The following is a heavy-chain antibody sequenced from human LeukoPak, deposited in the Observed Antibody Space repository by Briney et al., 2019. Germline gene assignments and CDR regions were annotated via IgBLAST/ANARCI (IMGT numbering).Heavy chain of an antibody. CDR1: AFTFSSYG. CDR3: AKEYDSGGYGAYFDY. Sequence: GGSLRLSCAASAFTFSSYGMHWVRQAPGRGLEWVAAISNDGSNEYYADSVKGRFTLSRDNSRNTLDLQMNSLGPEDTAVYYCAKEYDSGGYGAYFDYWGQGTLVTVSS. V-gene: IGHV3-30*18. CDR2: ISNDGSNE. J-gene: IGHJ4*02. D-gene: IGHD3-10*01.